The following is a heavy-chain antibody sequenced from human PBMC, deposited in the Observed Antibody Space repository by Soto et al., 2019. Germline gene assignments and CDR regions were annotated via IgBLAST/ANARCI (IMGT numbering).Heavy chain of an antibody. J-gene: IGHJ4*02. CDR2: ISSSSGYI. CDR3: LAGYNQR. Sequence: EVQLVESGGGLVKPGGSLRLSCAASGFTFSSYSVSWVRQAPGKGLEWVSSISSSSGYIYYADSVKGRFTISRDNAKNALDLQMNSLRAEDTAVYYCLAGYNQRWGQGTLVTVSS. V-gene: IGHV3-21*01. D-gene: IGHD1-20*01. CDR1: GFTFSSYS.